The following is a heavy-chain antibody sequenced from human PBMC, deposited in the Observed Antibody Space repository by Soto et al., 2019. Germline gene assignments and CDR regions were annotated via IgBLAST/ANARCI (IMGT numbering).Heavy chain of an antibody. CDR1: GGSITTGGYY. V-gene: IGHV4-31*03. CDR2: RYYSEST. D-gene: IGHD2-15*01. J-gene: IGHJ4*02. CDR3: ARTKCSGGSCYSWSLDY. Sequence: SETLSLTCTVSGGSITTGGYYWSWIRQLPGKGLEWIGHRYYSESTYYNPSLKSRVSISLDTSKNQFSLKLSFVTAEDTAMYYCARTKCSGGSCYSWSLDYWGQGTPVTVSS.